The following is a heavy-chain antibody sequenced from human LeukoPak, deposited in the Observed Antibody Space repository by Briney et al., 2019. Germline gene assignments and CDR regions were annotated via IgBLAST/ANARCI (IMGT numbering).Heavy chain of an antibody. CDR3: ARLTVDIVATIGGPFDY. V-gene: IGHV4-34*01. CDR1: GFTFGDYA. CDR2: INHSGST. J-gene: IGHJ4*02. Sequence: GSLRLSCTASGFTFGDYAMSWVRQPPGKGLEWIGEINHSGSTNYNPSLKSRVTISVDTSKNQFSLKLSSVTAADTAVYYCARLTVDIVATIGGPFDYWGQGTLVTVSS. D-gene: IGHD5-12*01.